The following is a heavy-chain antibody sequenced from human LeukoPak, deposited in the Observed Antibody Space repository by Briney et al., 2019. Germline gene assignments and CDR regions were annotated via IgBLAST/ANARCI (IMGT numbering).Heavy chain of an antibody. CDR3: ARDAGYGYDRFDY. CDR2: ISSTDAGT. CDR1: GFSLSSYA. J-gene: IGHJ4*02. V-gene: IGHV3-23*01. D-gene: IGHD5-18*01. Sequence: HPGGSLRLSCAASGFSLSSYAMSWVRQAPGKGLEWVSAISSTDAGTYHADSVRGRFTISRDSSKNTLYLQMDSLRAEDTAVYYCARDAGYGYDRFDYWGQGTQVTVSS.